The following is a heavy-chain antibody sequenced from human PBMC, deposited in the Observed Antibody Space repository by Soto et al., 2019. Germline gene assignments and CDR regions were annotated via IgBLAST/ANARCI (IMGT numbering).Heavy chain of an antibody. CDR2: IYYSWSN. CDR1: GGSISSYD. CDR3: ARAKKIGQQNWLEQ. Sequence: SETLSLTCTVSGGSISSYDCSWIRQPPANGLEWIWYIYYSWSNNYNPSLKSLVTISVDTSKNQFSLKLSSVTAEETDVYYCARAKKIGQQNWLEQWGQGPMVPVSS. V-gene: IGHV4-59*01. J-gene: IGHJ4*02. D-gene: IGHD1-1*01.